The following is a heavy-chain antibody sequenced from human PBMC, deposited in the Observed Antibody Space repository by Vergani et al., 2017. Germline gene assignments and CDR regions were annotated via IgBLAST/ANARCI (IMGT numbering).Heavy chain of an antibody. V-gene: IGHV1-69*01. CDR3: ARDKLVVATTWDYYYGMDV. Sequence: QVQLVQSGAEVKKPGSSVKVSCKASGGTFSSYAISWVRQAPGQGLEWMGGIIPIFGTANYAQKFQGRVTITADESTSTAYMELRSLRSEDTAGYYCARDKLVVATTWDYYYGMDVWGQGTTVTVSS. D-gene: IGHD2-15*01. CDR1: GGTFSSYA. J-gene: IGHJ6*02. CDR2: IIPIFGTA.